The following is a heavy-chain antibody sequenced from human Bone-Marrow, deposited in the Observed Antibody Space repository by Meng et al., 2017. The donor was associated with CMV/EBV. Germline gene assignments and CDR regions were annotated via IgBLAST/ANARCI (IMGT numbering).Heavy chain of an antibody. CDR3: AQVNWAKKWSSSTYFDH. D-gene: IGHD6-6*01. CDR2: MNAKTGDA. J-gene: IGHJ4*02. CDR1: GYTFSDHH. V-gene: IGHV1-2*02. Sequence: ASVKVSCKTSGYTFSDHHIHWVRQAPGHGLEWMGWMNAKTGDAKYGEKFQGRVSMTRATSVTTAYMEMSGLRSDDTAVYYCAQVNWAKKWSSSTYFDHWGQGTLVTVSS.